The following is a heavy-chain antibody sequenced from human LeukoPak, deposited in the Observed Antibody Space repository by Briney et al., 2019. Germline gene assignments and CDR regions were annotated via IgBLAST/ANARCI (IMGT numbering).Heavy chain of an antibody. CDR3: AREGSSSTPPFDY. Sequence: GGSLRLSCAASGFTFSNYWLSWVRQAPGKGLEWVANIKQDGSEKYYVDSVKGRFTISRDNAKNPLYLQIKSLRAEDTAVYYCAREGSSSTPPFDYWGQGALVTVSS. V-gene: IGHV3-7*01. CDR2: IKQDGSEK. CDR1: GFTFSNYW. J-gene: IGHJ4*02. D-gene: IGHD6-6*01.